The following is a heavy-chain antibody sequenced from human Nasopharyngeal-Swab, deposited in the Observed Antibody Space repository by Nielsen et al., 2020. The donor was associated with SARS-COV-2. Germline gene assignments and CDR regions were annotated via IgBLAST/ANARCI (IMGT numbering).Heavy chain of an antibody. Sequence: GESLKISCAASGFTLSSYSMNWVRQAPGKGLEWVSSISSSAAFINYADSVQGRLTISRDNAKNSLYLQMNSLRAEDTAVYYCARDGRSASYYGMDVWGQGTTVTVSS. CDR3: ARDGRSASYYGMDV. CDR1: GFTLSSYS. J-gene: IGHJ6*02. CDR2: ISSSAAFI. V-gene: IGHV3-21*01.